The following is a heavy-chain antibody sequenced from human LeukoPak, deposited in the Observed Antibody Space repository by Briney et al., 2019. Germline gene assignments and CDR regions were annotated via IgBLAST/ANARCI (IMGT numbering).Heavy chain of an antibody. CDR3: ARLGGYCTNGVCPNWFDP. V-gene: IGHV4-38-2*02. CDR1: GYSISSGYY. CDR2: IYHSGRT. J-gene: IGHJ5*02. Sequence: PSETLSLTCTVSGYSISSGYYWGWIRQPPGKGLEWIGSIYHSGRTYYNPSLKSRLTISIDTSKNQFSLKLGSVTAADTAVYYCARLGGYCTNGVCPNWFDPWGQGTLVTVSS. D-gene: IGHD2-8*01.